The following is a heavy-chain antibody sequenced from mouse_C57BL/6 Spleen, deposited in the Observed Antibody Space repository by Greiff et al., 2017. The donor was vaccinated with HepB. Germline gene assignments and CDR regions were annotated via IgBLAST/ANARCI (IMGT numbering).Heavy chain of an antibody. D-gene: IGHD1-1*01. CDR2: INPSNGGT. J-gene: IGHJ4*01. Sequence: QVQLQQPGTELVKPGASVKLSCKASGYTFTSYWMHWVKQRPGQGLEWIGNINPSNGGTNYNEKFKSKATLTVDKSSSTAYMQLSSLTSEDSAVHYCARGHYYGSSYYYAMDYWGQGTSVTVSS. CDR3: ARGHYYGSSYYYAMDY. CDR1: GYTFTSYW. V-gene: IGHV1-53*01.